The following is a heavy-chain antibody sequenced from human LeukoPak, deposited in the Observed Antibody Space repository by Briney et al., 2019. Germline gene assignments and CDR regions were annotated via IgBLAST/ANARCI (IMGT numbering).Heavy chain of an antibody. Sequence: SETLSLTCAVYGGSFSGYYWSWIRQPPGKGLEWIGEINHSGSTNYNPSLKSRVTISVDTSKNQFSLKLNSVTAADTAVYYCARSKQQPHYFDYWGQGTLVTVSS. J-gene: IGHJ4*02. CDR3: ARSKQQPHYFDY. V-gene: IGHV4-34*09. CDR2: INHSGST. D-gene: IGHD6-13*01. CDR1: GGSFSGYY.